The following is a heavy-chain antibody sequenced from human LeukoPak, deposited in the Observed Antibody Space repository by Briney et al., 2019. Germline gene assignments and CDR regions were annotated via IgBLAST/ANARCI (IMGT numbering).Heavy chain of an antibody. CDR2: ISYDGSNK. CDR3: GREWAVDF. CDR1: AFTFSSYA. V-gene: IGHV3-30-3*01. J-gene: IGHJ4*02. Sequence: GGSLRLSCAASAFTFSSYAMHWVRQAPGKGLQWVTVISYDGSNKYYADSVKGRFTISRDNSKNTLYLQMNSLRVEDTAVYYCGREWAVDFWGQGTLVTVSS.